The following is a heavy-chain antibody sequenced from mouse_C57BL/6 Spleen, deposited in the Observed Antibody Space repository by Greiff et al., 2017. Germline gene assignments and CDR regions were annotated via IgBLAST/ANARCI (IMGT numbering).Heavy chain of an antibody. CDR1: GFSFNTYA. CDR3: VRPDSNYAWFAY. D-gene: IGHD2-5*01. CDR2: IRSKSNNYAT. V-gene: IGHV10-1*01. J-gene: IGHJ3*01. Sequence: EVQRVESGGGLVQPKGSLKLSCAASGFSFNTYAMNWVRQAPGKGLEWVARIRSKSNNYATYYADSVKDRFTITRDDSESMLYLQMNNLKTEDTAMYYCVRPDSNYAWFAYWGQGTLVTVSA.